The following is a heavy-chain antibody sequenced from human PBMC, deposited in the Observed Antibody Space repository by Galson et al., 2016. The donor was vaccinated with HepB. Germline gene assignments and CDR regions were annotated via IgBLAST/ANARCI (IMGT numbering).Heavy chain of an antibody. Sequence: SLRLSCAASGFTFSNNGMHWVRQAPGKGLEWVAVISFDGSHEYYADSVKGRFTISRDNAKNSLYLQINSLSAEDTAVYYCARDRGGTYSNCFDYWGQGTMVTVSS. D-gene: IGHD1-26*01. CDR1: GFTFSNNG. CDR3: ARDRGGTYSNCFDY. J-gene: IGHJ4*02. CDR2: ISFDGSHE. V-gene: IGHV3-30*03.